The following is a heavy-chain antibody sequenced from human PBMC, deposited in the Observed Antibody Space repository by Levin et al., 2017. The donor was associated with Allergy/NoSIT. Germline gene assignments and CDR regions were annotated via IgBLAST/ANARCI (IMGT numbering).Heavy chain of an antibody. CDR2: VYYTGSS. CDR3: ARGRDGGTSKYHYGLDV. V-gene: IGHV4-59*01. D-gene: IGHD4-23*01. CDR1: GDSISTYY. Sequence: SQTLSLTCTVSGDSISTYYWSWIRQSPTKGLEWIGYVYYTGSSNYNTALRSRVTISIDTSKKQLYLKLTSVTAADTAVYYCARGRDGGTSKYHYGLDVWGQGTTVTVSS. J-gene: IGHJ6*02.